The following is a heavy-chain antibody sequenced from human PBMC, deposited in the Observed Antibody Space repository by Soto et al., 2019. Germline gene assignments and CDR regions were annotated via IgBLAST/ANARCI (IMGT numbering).Heavy chain of an antibody. Sequence: QVQLVQSGAEVKKPGASVKVSCKASGYTFTSYDINWVRQATGQGLEWMGWMNPNSGNTGYAQKFQGRVTITRNTSISTAYMELSSLRSDDTAVYYCAIGINYYDSGYEAFDISRQGTMVTVSS. D-gene: IGHD3-10*01. V-gene: IGHV1-8*01. J-gene: IGHJ3*02. CDR2: MNPNSGNT. CDR1: GYTFTSYD. CDR3: AIGINYYDSGYEAFDI.